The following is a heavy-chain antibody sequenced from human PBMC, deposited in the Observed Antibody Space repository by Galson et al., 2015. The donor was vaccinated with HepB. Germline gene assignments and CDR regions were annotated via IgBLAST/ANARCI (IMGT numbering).Heavy chain of an antibody. CDR3: ARVGAFYDSSGDYHKSFQY. Sequence: SETLSLTCTVSGDSISSYYWSWIRQPPGKGLEWIGYIYYTGSTNYNPSLKSRVTISVDTSKNQFSLKLSSVTAADTAVYYCARVGAFYDSSGDYHKSFQYWGQGTLVTVSS. D-gene: IGHD3-22*01. J-gene: IGHJ1*01. V-gene: IGHV4-59*01. CDR2: IYYTGST. CDR1: GDSISSYY.